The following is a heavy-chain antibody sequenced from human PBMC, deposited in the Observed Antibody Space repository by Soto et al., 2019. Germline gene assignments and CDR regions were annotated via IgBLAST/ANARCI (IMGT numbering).Heavy chain of an antibody. CDR2: ISSSSSYI. CDR1: GFTFSSYS. Sequence: PGGSLRLSCAASGFTFSSYSMNWVRQAPGKGLEWVSSISSSSSYIYYADSVKGRFTISRDNAKNSLYLQMNGLRAEDTAVYYCARASGSAFDYWGQGTLVTVSS. V-gene: IGHV3-21*01. D-gene: IGHD6-6*01. J-gene: IGHJ4*02. CDR3: ARASGSAFDY.